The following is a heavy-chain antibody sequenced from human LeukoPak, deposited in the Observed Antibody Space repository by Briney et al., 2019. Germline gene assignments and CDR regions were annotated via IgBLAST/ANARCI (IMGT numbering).Heavy chain of an antibody. CDR1: GFTFSSYG. CDR3: AKDSGRTGIAVAGYFDY. J-gene: IGHJ4*02. Sequence: RGSLRLSCAASGFTFSSYGMHWVRQAPGKGLEWVAVISYDGSNKYYADSVKGRFTISRDNSKNTLYLQMNSLRAEDTAVYYCAKDSGRTGIAVAGYFDYWGQGTLVTVSS. CDR2: ISYDGSNK. V-gene: IGHV3-30*18. D-gene: IGHD6-19*01.